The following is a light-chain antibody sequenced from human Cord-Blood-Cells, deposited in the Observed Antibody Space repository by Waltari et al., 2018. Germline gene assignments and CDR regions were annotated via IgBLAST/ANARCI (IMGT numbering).Light chain of an antibody. J-gene: IGLJ3*02. CDR3: SSYAGSNNWV. CDR1: SSEVGGYNY. Sequence: QSALTQPPSASGSPGQSVTIHCTGTSSEVGGYNYVSWYQQHPGKAPKLMIYEVSKRPSGVPDRFSGSKSGNTASLTVSGLQAEDEADYYCSSYAGSNNWVFGGGTKLTVL. CDR2: EVS. V-gene: IGLV2-8*01.